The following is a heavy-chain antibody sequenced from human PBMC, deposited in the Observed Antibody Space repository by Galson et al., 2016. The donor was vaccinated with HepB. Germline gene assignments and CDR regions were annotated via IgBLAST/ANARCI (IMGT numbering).Heavy chain of an antibody. CDR2: ISSRGTAI. J-gene: IGHJ4*02. CDR3: ARSVAKWEPLEY. V-gene: IGHV3-48*03. D-gene: IGHD1-26*01. CDR1: GFSLSDYS. Sequence: SLRLSCAASGFSLSDYSVNWVRQAPGKGLEWLSYISSRGTAIYYVESAMGRFTISRDKAKNSVYLQMNSLRGDDTAVYCCARSVAKWEPLEYWGQGTLVTVSS.